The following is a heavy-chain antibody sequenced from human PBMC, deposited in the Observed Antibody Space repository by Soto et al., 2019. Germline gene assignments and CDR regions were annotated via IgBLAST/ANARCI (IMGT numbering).Heavy chain of an antibody. D-gene: IGHD6-13*01. CDR2: IYHSGST. CDR3: TSAEDSSSWPDAFDI. J-gene: IGHJ3*02. Sequence: SETLSLTCAVSSGSISSSNWWSWVRQPPGKGLEWIGEIYHSGSTNYNPSLKSRVTISVDKSKNQFSLKLSSVTAADTAVYYCTSAEDSSSWPDAFDIWGQGTMVTVSS. CDR1: SGSISSSNW. V-gene: IGHV4-4*02.